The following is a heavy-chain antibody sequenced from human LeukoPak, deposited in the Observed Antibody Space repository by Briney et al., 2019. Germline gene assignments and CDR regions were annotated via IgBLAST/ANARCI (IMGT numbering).Heavy chain of an antibody. CDR2: ISSDGGSK. J-gene: IGHJ4*02. V-gene: IGHV3-64*01. CDR1: GFTFSSYP. Sequence: GGSLRLSCATSGFTFSSYPMYWVRQAPGKGLEYVLGISSDGGSKYYANSVKGRFTISRDNAKNSLYLQMGSLRAEDMAVYYCARGATRGSDYWGQGTLVTVSS. CDR3: ARGATRGSDY.